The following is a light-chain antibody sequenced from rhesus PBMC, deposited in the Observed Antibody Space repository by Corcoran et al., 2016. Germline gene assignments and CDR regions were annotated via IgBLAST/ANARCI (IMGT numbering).Light chain of an antibody. CDR3: QHGYGTPRT. CDR2: KAS. CDR1: ENVNNY. J-gene: IGKJ1*01. Sequence: DIQMTQSPSSLSASVGDRVTITCRASENVNNYLNWYQQKPGKAPKLLIYKASTLQSGVPSRFSGSGSGTTYTFTISSLQPEDVATYYCQHGYGTPRTFGQGTKVEIK. V-gene: IGKV1-74*01.